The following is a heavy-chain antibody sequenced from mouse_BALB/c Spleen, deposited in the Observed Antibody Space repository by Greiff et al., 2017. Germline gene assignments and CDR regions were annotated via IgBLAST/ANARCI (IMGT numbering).Heavy chain of an antibody. CDR3: AREITSFAY. D-gene: IGHD1-1*01. CDR1: GFTFSDYY. CDR2: ISDGGSYT. J-gene: IGHJ3*01. Sequence: EVKLMESGGGLVKPGGSLKLSCAASGFTFSDYYMYWVRQTPEKRLEWVATISDGGSYTYYPDSVKGRFTISRDNAKNNLYLQMSSLKSEDTAMYYCAREITSFAYWGQGTLVTVSA. V-gene: IGHV5-4*02.